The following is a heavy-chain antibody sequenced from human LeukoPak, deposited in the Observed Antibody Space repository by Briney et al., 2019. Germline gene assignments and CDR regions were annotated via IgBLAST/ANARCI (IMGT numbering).Heavy chain of an antibody. CDR3: AGEIEGSGSYDY. CDR1: GFTFSSYW. CDR2: INSDGSST. D-gene: IGHD3-10*01. Sequence: PGGSLRLSCAASGFTFSSYWTHWVRQAPGKGLVWVSRINSDGSSTSYADSVKGRFTISRDNAKNTLYLQMNSLRAEDTAVYYCAGEIEGSGSYDYWGQGTLVTVSS. V-gene: IGHV3-74*01. J-gene: IGHJ4*02.